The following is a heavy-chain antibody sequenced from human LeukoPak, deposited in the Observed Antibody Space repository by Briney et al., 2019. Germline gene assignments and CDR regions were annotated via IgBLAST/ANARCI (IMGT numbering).Heavy chain of an antibody. Sequence: GRSLRLSCAASGFTFSSYVMSWVRQAPGKGLEWVSAISGSGGSTYYADSVKGRFTISRDNSKNTLYLQMNSLRAEDTAVYYCAKGATAMVIGYMDVWGKGTTVTVSS. J-gene: IGHJ6*03. V-gene: IGHV3-23*01. CDR1: GFTFSSYV. D-gene: IGHD5-18*01. CDR2: ISGSGGST. CDR3: AKGATAMVIGYMDV.